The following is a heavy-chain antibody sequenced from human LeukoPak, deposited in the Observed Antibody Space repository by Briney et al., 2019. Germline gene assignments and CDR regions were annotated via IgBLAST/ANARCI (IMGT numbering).Heavy chain of an antibody. V-gene: IGHV4-34*01. Sequence: SEILSLTCAVYGGSFSGYYWSWIRQPPGKGLEWIGEINHSGSTNYNPSLKSRVTISVDTSKNQFSLKLSSVTAADTAVYYCAKAVRAKRGYYYYMDVWGKGTTVTVSS. J-gene: IGHJ6*03. CDR2: INHSGST. D-gene: IGHD3-10*01. CDR1: GGSFSGYY. CDR3: AKAVRAKRGYYYYMDV.